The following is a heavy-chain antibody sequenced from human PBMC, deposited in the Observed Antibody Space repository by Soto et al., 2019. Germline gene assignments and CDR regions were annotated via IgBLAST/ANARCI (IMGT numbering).Heavy chain of an antibody. D-gene: IGHD3-22*01. V-gene: IGHV1-69*01. Sequence: QVQLVQSGAEVKKPGSSVKVSCKASRGTFSSYAISWVRQAPGQGLEWMGGIIPIFGTANYAQKFQGRVTITADESTSTAYMELSSLRSEDTAVYYCARTLSYYDSSGYYFDYWGQGTLVTVSS. J-gene: IGHJ4*02. CDR2: IIPIFGTA. CDR3: ARTLSYYDSSGYYFDY. CDR1: RGTFSSYA.